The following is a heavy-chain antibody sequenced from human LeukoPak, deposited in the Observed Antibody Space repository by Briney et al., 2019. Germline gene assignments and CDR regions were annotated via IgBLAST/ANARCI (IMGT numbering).Heavy chain of an antibody. CDR1: GFTFSSYA. CDR3: ARADGYSYGYADYYYGMDV. J-gene: IGHJ6*02. D-gene: IGHD5-18*01. CDR2: ISSNGGST. V-gene: IGHV3-64*01. Sequence: GGSLRLSCAASGFTFSSYAMHWVRQAPGKGLEYVSAISSNGGSTYYANSVKGRFTISRDNSKNTLYLQMGSLRAENMAVYYCARADGYSYGYADYYYGMDVWGQGTTVTVSS.